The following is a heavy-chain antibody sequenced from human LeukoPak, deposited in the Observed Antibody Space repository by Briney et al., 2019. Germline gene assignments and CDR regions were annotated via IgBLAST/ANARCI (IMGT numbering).Heavy chain of an antibody. V-gene: IGHV1-46*01. Sequence: ASVKVSCKASGYTFTSYYMHWVRQAPGQGLEWMGIINPSGGSTSYAQKFQGRVTMTRDMSTSTVYMELSSLRSEDTAVYYCARAVGGYHFQHWGQGTLVTVSS. D-gene: IGHD1-26*01. CDR3: ARAVGGYHFQH. CDR2: INPSGGST. J-gene: IGHJ1*01. CDR1: GYTFTSYY.